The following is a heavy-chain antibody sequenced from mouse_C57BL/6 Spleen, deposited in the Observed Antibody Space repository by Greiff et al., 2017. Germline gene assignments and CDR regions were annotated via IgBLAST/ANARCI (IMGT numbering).Heavy chain of an antibody. V-gene: IGHV1-59*01. CDR1: GYTFTSYW. CDR2: IDPSDSNT. Sequence: QVQLQQPGAELVRPGTSVKLSCKASGYTFTSYWMHWVKQRPGQGLEWIGVIDPSDSNTNYNQKFKGKATLTVDTSYSTAYMHLNSTTSEDATVYYCASREHAWFAYWGQGTLVTVSA. J-gene: IGHJ3*01. CDR3: ASREHAWFAY.